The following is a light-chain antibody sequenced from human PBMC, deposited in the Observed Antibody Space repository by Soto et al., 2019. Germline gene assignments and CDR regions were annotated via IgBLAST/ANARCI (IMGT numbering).Light chain of an antibody. CDR1: QSVSSN. CDR3: HQSNNWQYT. J-gene: IGKJ2*01. V-gene: IGKV3-15*01. Sequence: EIVMTQSPATLYVSPGERATLSCRASQSVSSNLAWYKQKPGQAPRLLFYGASTRATGIPARFSGSGSGTDFTLTISSLQSEDFKVCYCHQSNNWQYTFGQGTKREIK. CDR2: GAS.